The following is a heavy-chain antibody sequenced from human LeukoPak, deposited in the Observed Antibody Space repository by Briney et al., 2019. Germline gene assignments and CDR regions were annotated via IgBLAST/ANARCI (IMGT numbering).Heavy chain of an antibody. CDR3: AREPHIAVVTHFDY. Sequence: SGGSLRLSSAASGFTFSSHWMSWLRQAPGKGLEWVANIKQDGSEKYYVDSVKGRFTISRDNAKNSLFLQMNSLGVEDTAVYYCAREPHIAVVTHFDYWGQGTLVTVSS. D-gene: IGHD6-19*01. J-gene: IGHJ4*02. CDR1: GFTFSSHW. CDR2: IKQDGSEK. V-gene: IGHV3-7*01.